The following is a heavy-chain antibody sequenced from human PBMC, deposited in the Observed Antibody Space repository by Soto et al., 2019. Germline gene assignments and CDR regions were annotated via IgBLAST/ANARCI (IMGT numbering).Heavy chain of an antibody. Sequence: SETLSLTCTVSGGSISSYYWSWIRQPPGKGLEWIGYIYYSGSTNYNPSLKSRVTISVDTSKNQFSLKLSSVTAADTAVYYCARDLGGPDYYDSSGYPDYWGQGTLVTVSS. D-gene: IGHD3-22*01. CDR2: IYYSGST. J-gene: IGHJ4*02. CDR3: ARDLGGPDYYDSSGYPDY. V-gene: IGHV4-59*01. CDR1: GGSISSYY.